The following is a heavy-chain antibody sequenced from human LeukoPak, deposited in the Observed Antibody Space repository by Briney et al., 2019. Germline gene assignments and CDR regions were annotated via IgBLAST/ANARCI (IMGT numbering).Heavy chain of an antibody. CDR3: ARVNPPISVAGTKWFDP. CDR2: IRYDGSNK. J-gene: IGHJ5*02. V-gene: IGHV3-30*02. Sequence: GGSLRLSCAASGFMLSTYGMHWVRQAPGKGLEWVAFIRYDGSNKFYADSVKGRFTISRDNAKNSLYLQMTSLRVEDTAMYFCARVNPPISVAGTKWFDPWGQGTLVTVSS. CDR1: GFMLSTYG. D-gene: IGHD6-19*01.